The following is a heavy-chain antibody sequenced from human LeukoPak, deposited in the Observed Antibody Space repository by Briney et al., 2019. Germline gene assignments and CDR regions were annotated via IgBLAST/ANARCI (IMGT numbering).Heavy chain of an antibody. CDR3: ARAAFYDSSGFDY. Sequence: SETLSLTCAVSGGSISSSNWWSWVRQPPGKGPEWIGEIYHSGSTNYNPSLKSRVTISVDKSKNQFSLKLSSVTAADTAVYYCARAAFYDSSGFDYWGQGTLVTVSS. J-gene: IGHJ4*02. V-gene: IGHV4-4*02. CDR1: GGSISSSNW. D-gene: IGHD3-22*01. CDR2: IYHSGST.